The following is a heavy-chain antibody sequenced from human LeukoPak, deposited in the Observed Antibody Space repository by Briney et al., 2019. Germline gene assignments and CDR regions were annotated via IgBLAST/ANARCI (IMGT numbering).Heavy chain of an antibody. D-gene: IGHD6-25*01. V-gene: IGHV1-69*13. J-gene: IGHJ6*03. CDR1: GYTFTGYY. Sequence: ASVKVSCKASGYTFTGYYMHWVRQAPGQGLEWMGGIIPIFGTANYAQKFQGRVTITADESTSTAYMELSSLRSEDTAVYYCAREASGYMDVWGKGTTVTISS. CDR3: AREASGYMDV. CDR2: IIPIFGTA.